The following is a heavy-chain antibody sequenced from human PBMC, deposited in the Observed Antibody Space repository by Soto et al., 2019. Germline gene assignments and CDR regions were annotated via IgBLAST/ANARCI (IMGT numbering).Heavy chain of an antibody. J-gene: IGHJ4*02. Sequence: SVADGSSSSYYGGRIRQPPGKGLEWIGSIYYSGSTYYNPSLKSRVTISVDTSKNQFSLKLSSVTAADTAVYYCARRGSGSYSDYWGQGTLVTVSS. CDR1: DGSSSSYY. CDR3: ARRGSGSYSDY. D-gene: IGHD3-10*01. CDR2: IYYSGST. V-gene: IGHV4-39*01.